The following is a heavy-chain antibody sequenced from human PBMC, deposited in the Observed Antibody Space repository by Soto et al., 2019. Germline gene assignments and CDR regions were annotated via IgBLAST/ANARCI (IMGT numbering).Heavy chain of an antibody. CDR2: ISGSGGSI. J-gene: IGHJ6*02. CDR1: GFTFSTYA. Sequence: VQLVESGGGVVQPGRSLRLSCAASGFTFSTYAMNWDRQAPGNGLEWVSAISGSGGSIHYADSVKGRFTISRDNSKNTLYLQMNSLRDEDTAVYHCVKGYWKGDVWGQGTTVTVSS. V-gene: IGHV3-23*04. D-gene: IGHD1-1*01. CDR3: VKGYWKGDV.